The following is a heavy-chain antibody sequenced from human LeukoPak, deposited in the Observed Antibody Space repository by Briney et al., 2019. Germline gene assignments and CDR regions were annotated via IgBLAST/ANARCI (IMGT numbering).Heavy chain of an antibody. CDR3: ARDSYYDSSGYYDVDY. CDR2: ISGSGGST. J-gene: IGHJ4*02. Sequence: GWSLRLSCAASGFTFSSYGMSWVRQAPGKGLEWVSAISGSGGSTYYADSVKGRFTISRDNSKNTLYLQMNSLRAEDTAVYYCARDSYYDSSGYYDVDYWGQGTLVTVSS. CDR1: GFTFSSYG. V-gene: IGHV3-23*01. D-gene: IGHD3-22*01.